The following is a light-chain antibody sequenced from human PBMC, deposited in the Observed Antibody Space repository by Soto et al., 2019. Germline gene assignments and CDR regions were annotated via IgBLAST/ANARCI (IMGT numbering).Light chain of an antibody. CDR1: SSDVGGYNY. V-gene: IGLV2-14*01. CDR2: EVS. CDR3: SSYRSTSNYV. Sequence: QSVLTQPASVSGSPGQSITISCTGTSSDVGGYNYVSWFQQHPDKVPKLMIYEVSNRPSGVSSRFSGSKSGNTASLTISGLQAEDEADYYCSSYRSTSNYVFGSGTKVT. J-gene: IGLJ1*01.